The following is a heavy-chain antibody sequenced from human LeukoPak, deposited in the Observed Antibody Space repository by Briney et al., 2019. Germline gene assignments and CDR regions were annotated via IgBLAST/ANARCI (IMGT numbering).Heavy chain of an antibody. Sequence: SETLSLTCTVSGDSISSSNYYWGWIRQPPGKGLEWIGSIYYTGDAFYNPSLKSRVTISVDTSKTHFSLRLSSVTAADTAVYYCATRTVDFDYWGQGTLVTVSS. CDR1: GDSISSSNYY. J-gene: IGHJ4*02. CDR3: ATRTVDFDY. D-gene: IGHD1-14*01. CDR2: IYYTGDA. V-gene: IGHV4-39*02.